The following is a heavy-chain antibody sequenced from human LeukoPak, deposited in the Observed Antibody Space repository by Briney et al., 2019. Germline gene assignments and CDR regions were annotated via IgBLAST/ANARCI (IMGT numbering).Heavy chain of an antibody. CDR3: ARDGRYCSSTSCQGWFDP. J-gene: IGHJ5*02. CDR1: GGSISSGGYY. V-gene: IGHV4-31*03. Sequence: PSETLSLTCTVSGGSISSGGYYWNWIRQHPGKGLEWIGYIYYSGSTNYNPSLRSRVSISVDSSQNQFSLRLSSATAADTAVYYCARDGRYCSSTSCQGWFDPWGQGTLVTVSS. D-gene: IGHD2-2*01. CDR2: IYYSGST.